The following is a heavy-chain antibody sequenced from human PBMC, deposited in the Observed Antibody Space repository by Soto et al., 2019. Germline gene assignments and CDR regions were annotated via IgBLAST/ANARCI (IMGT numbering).Heavy chain of an antibody. V-gene: IGHV1-18*01. Sequence: QVQLVQSGAEVKKPGASVKVSCKASGYTFTSYGISWVRQAPEQGLEWVGWISAYNGDTNYAQKFQGRVNMTTDTSTSTAYMELRSLRSDDTAVYYCSRVVVAAGNWFDPWGQGTLVTVSS. CDR3: SRVVVAAGNWFDP. CDR2: ISAYNGDT. J-gene: IGHJ5*02. D-gene: IGHD6-13*01. CDR1: GYTFTSYG.